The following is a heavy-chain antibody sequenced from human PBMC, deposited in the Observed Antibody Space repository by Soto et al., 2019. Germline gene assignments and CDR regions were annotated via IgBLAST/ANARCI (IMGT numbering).Heavy chain of an antibody. Sequence: EVQLLESGGGLVQPGGSLRLSCAASGFTFSSYAMRWVRQAPGKGLEWVSAISGSGRSTYYPASVKGRVTISRDNSKNSLYLQLISLRAEDTGVYYWASFIYRTWLCFVDYWGHRTRVTVS. CDR1: GFTFSSYA. CDR3: ASFIYRTWLCFVDY. CDR2: ISGSGRST. D-gene: IGHD6-19*01. V-gene: IGHV3-23*01. J-gene: IGHJ4*01.